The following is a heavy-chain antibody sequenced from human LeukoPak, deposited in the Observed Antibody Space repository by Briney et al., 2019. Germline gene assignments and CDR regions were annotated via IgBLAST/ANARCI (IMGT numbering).Heavy chain of an antibody. J-gene: IGHJ4*02. CDR2: IYHSGST. V-gene: IGHV4-4*02. D-gene: IGHD3-10*01. CDR3: ARGRPMVRRPYYFDY. CDR1: GGSISSSNW. Sequence: SGTLSLTCAVSGGSISSSNWWSWVRPPPGKGLEWIGEIYHSGSTNYNPSLKSRVTISVDKSKNQFSLKLSSVTAADTAVYYCARGRPMVRRPYYFDYWGQGTLVTVSS.